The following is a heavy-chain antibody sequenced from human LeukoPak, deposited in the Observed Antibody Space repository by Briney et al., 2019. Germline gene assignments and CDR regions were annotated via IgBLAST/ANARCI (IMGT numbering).Heavy chain of an antibody. Sequence: SETLSLTCTVSGGSISSGDYYWSWIRQPPGKVLEWIGYIYYSGSTYYNPSLKSRVTISVDTSKNQFSLKLSSVTAADTAVYYCARVSTSYGDYHLAFGYWGQGTLVTVSS. D-gene: IGHD4-17*01. CDR2: IYYSGST. CDR1: GGSISSGDYY. V-gene: IGHV4-30-4*01. CDR3: ARVSTSYGDYHLAFGY. J-gene: IGHJ4*02.